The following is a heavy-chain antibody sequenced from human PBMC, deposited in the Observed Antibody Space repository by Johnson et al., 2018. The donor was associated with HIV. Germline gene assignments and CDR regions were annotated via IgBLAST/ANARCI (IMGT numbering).Heavy chain of an antibody. V-gene: IGHV3-11*04. J-gene: IGHJ3*02. CDR1: GFTFSDYY. Sequence: VQLVESGGGLVKPGGSLRLSCAASGFTFSDYYMSWIRQAPGKGLEWVSYISSSGTAKYYADSVKGRFTISRDNAKNSLYLQMNSLRAEDTAVFYCAREMAWEDAFDIWGQGTMVTVSS. D-gene: IGHD5-24*01. CDR2: ISSSGTAK. CDR3: AREMAWEDAFDI.